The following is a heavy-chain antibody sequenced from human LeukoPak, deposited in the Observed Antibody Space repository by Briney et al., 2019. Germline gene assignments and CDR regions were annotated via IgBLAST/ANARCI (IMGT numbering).Heavy chain of an antibody. V-gene: IGHV3-66*01. J-gene: IGHJ3*02. CDR3: ARERARPNKAFDI. D-gene: IGHD1/OR15-1a*01. Sequence: GRSLRLSCTASGFTFGDYAMSWVRQAPGKGLEWVSVIYSGGSTYYADSVKGRFTISRDNSKNTLYLQMNSLRAEDTAVYYCARERARPNKAFDIWGQGTMVTVSS. CDR2: IYSGGST. CDR1: GFTFGDYA.